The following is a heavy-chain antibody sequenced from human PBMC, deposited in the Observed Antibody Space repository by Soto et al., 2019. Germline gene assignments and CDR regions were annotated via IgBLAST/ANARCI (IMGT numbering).Heavy chain of an antibody. V-gene: IGHV4-31*03. D-gene: IGHD3-16*01. CDR2: LYYSGGT. J-gene: IGHJ4*02. CDR3: ARGVLH. Sequence: QVQLQEAGPGLVKPSQTLSLTCTVSGGSISRGGYYWSWIRQHPGKGLEWIGSLYYSGGTCYAPSLESRVIISVDTSKNPFSLKLSSVTAADTAVYYCARGVLHWGQGTLVTVSS. CDR1: GGSISRGGYY.